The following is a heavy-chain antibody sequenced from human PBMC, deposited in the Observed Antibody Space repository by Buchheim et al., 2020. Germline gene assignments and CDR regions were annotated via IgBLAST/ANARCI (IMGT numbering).Heavy chain of an antibody. Sequence: QAQLVESGGGVVEPGTSLRLSCAASGFTFSSYGMHWVRQAPGKGLEWVSATSNDGSSKFYGDSVKGRLIISRDNSNDTVYLRLNDLRSDDTALYYCARGSGSSFRYLDVWGQGT. V-gene: IGHV3-30*03. CDR3: ARGSGSSFRYLDV. J-gene: IGHJ6*02. D-gene: IGHD3-3*01. CDR2: TSNDGSSK. CDR1: GFTFSSYG.